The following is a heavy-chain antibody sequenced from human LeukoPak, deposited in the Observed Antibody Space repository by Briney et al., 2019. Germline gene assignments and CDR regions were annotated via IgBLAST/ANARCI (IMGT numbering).Heavy chain of an antibody. CDR2: IYSSGST. Sequence: KSSETLSLTCSVSGASISSGSNYWGWIRQPPGKTLEWIGSIYSSGSTYYNPSLKSRVIIIIDAPKNHFSLTLSSVTAADTAVYYCARAGIRYCSGGSCYLEGHKETYYYYYMDVWGKGTTVTISS. D-gene: IGHD2-15*01. J-gene: IGHJ6*03. CDR1: GASISSGSNY. V-gene: IGHV4-39*07. CDR3: ARAGIRYCSGGSCYLEGHKETYYYYYMDV.